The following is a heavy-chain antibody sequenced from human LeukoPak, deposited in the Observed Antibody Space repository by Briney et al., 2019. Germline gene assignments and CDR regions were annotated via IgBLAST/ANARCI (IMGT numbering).Heavy chain of an antibody. J-gene: IGHJ4*02. CDR3: ANDHQLLRYFDS. V-gene: IGHV3-23*01. Sequence: GGSLRLSCAASGFTFSSYALSWVRQAPGKGLEWVAAISRSGATIYYADSVKGRFTISRDNFKNTLYLQMNSLRAEDTAVYYCANDHQLLRYFDSWGQGTLVTVSS. CDR1: GFTFSSYA. CDR2: ISRSGATI. D-gene: IGHD2-2*01.